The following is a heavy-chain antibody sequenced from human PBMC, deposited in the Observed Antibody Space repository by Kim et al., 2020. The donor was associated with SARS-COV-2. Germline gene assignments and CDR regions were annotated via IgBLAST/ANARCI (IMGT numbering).Heavy chain of an antibody. D-gene: IGHD7-27*01. J-gene: IGHJ4*02. CDR1: GSSVRSSD. CDR2: IHDAGST. Sequence: GGSLRLSCAVSGSSVRSSDMTWVRQAPGKGLEWVSAIHDAGSTYYADSVKGRFTISRNIPKDTLYLQMNSRRAEDTAVYYCSSSTLGANFDYWGQGSLVTVSS. V-gene: IGHV3-53*01. CDR3: SSSTLGANFDY.